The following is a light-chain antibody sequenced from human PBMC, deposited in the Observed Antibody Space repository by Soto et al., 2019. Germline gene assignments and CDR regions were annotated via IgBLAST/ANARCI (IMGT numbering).Light chain of an antibody. V-gene: IGKV3-20*01. J-gene: IGKJ1*01. CDR3: QQYGSSGT. CDR1: QSVSSSY. CDR2: GAS. Sequence: ILLTQSPCTLSLSPGESATLSCRASQSVSSSYLAWYQRKPGQAPRLLIYGASSRATGIPDRFSGSGSGTDFTLTISRLEPEDFAVYYCQQYGSSGTLGQGTKVDIK.